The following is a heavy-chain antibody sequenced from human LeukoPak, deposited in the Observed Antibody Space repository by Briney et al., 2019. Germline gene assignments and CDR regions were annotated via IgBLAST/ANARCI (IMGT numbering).Heavy chain of an antibody. CDR1: GYTFTSYG. V-gene: IGHV1-18*01. D-gene: IGHD2-21*02. Sequence: ASVKVSRKASGYTFTSYGISWVRQAPGQGLEWMRWISAYNGNTNYAQKLQGRVTMTTDTSTSTAYMELRSLRSDDTAVYYCARDVKTRNLAYCGGDCYVIDYWGQGTLVTVSS. CDR2: ISAYNGNT. J-gene: IGHJ4*02. CDR3: ARDVKTRNLAYCGGDCYVIDY.